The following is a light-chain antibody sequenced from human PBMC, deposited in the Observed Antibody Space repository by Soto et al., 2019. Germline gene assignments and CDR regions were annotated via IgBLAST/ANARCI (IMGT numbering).Light chain of an antibody. Sequence: EIVMTQSPATLSVSPGERATLSCRASQSVSSNLAWYQQKPGQAPRHLIYGASTRATGIAARFSGSGSGTEFTLTISSLQSEFFAVYYCQQYNNWPPMYSFGQGTKLEIK. V-gene: IGKV3-15*01. CDR1: QSVSSN. CDR2: GAS. J-gene: IGKJ2*01. CDR3: QQYNNWPPMYS.